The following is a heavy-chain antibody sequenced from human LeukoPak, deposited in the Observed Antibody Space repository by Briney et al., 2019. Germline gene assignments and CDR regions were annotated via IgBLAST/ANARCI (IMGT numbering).Heavy chain of an antibody. CDR3: ARGYRYSSGRYQRGYYYYYYGMDV. Sequence: ASVKVSCKASGYTFTSYDINWVRQATGQGLEWMGWMDPNSGNTGYAQKFQGRVTMTRNTSISTAYMELSSLRSEDTAVYYCARGYRYSSGRYQRGYYYYYYGMDVWGQGTTVTVS. CDR2: MDPNSGNT. J-gene: IGHJ6*02. CDR1: GYTFTSYD. D-gene: IGHD6-19*01. V-gene: IGHV1-8*01.